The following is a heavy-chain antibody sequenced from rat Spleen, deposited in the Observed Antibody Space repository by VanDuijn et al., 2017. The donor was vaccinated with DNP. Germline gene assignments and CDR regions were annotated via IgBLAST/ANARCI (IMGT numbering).Heavy chain of an antibody. V-gene: IGHV3-1*01. J-gene: IGHJ2*01. Sequence: EVQLQESGPGLVKPSQSLSLTCSVTGYSITSSYRWNWIRKFPGNKLEWIGHISYSGSTTYNPSLKSRISITRDTSKNRFFLQLNSVTTEDTSTYYCARWRPGYNYFDYWGQGVMVTVSS. CDR2: ISYSGST. CDR3: ARWRPGYNYFDY. CDR1: GYSITSSY. D-gene: IGHD1-4*01.